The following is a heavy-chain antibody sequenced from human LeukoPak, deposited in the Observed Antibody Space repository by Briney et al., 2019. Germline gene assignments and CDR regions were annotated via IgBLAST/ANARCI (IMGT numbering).Heavy chain of an antibody. V-gene: IGHV1-2*02. Sequence: ASVKVSCKASGYTFTGYYIHWVRQAPGQGLEWMGWINPNSGGTNYAQKFQGRVTMTRDTSISTAYMELSTLRSDDTAVYYCARGLVTMVRGPRAYWFDPWGQGTLVTVSS. CDR3: ARGLVTMVRGPRAYWFDP. J-gene: IGHJ5*02. CDR2: INPNSGGT. CDR1: GYTFTGYY. D-gene: IGHD3-10*01.